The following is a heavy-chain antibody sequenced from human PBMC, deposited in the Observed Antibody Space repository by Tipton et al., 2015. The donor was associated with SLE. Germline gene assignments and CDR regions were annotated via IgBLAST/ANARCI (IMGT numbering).Heavy chain of an antibody. V-gene: IGHV5-51*01. Sequence: QLVQSGAEVKKPGESLKISCKASGYSFTTYWIGWVRQMPGKGLEWMGTIYPDESDTIYTPPFPGQVTISADRSISTAFLQWSSLKASDSAMYYCARWSDYGLSPPHYWGQGTLVTVSS. D-gene: IGHD3-10*01. CDR2: IYPDESDT. CDR3: ARWSDYGLSPPHY. J-gene: IGHJ4*02. CDR1: GYSFTTYW.